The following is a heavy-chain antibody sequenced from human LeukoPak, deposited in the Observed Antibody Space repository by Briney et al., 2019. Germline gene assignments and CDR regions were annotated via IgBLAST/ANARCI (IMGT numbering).Heavy chain of an antibody. CDR2: INPNSGGT. J-gene: IGHJ4*02. V-gene: IGHV1-2*02. CDR1: GYTFTGYY. D-gene: IGHD3-22*01. Sequence: ASVKVSCKASGYTFTGYYMHWVRQAPGQGLEWMGWINPNSGGTKYAQKFQGRVTMTRDTSISTAYMELSRLRSDDTAVYYCAREPHYYDSSGSADYWGQGTLVTVSS. CDR3: AREPHYYDSSGSADY.